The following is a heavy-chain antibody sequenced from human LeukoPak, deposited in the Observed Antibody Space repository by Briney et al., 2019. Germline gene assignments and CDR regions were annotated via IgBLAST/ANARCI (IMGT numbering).Heavy chain of an antibody. D-gene: IGHD3-10*01. V-gene: IGHV4-61*02. Sequence: SETLSLTCIVSGGSISSGTYYWNWIRQPAGKGLEWIGRIYTSGSTSGSTSCNPSLKSRVTISVDMSKNHFSLSLTSVTAADTAVYYCAKDGILLWFGELKAPFDYWGQGTLVTVSS. CDR1: GGSISSGTYY. J-gene: IGHJ4*02. CDR3: AKDGILLWFGELKAPFDY. CDR2: IYTSGSTSGST.